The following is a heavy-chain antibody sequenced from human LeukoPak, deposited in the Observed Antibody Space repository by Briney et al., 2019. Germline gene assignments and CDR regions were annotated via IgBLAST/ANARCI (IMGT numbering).Heavy chain of an antibody. Sequence: GGPLRLSCAASGFTFSSYAMSWVRQAPGKGLEWVSAISGSGGSTYYADSVKGRFTISRDNSKNTLYLQMNSLRAEDTAVYYCAKDRHYYDSSGYYYWNFDLWGRGTLVTVSS. CDR3: AKDRHYYDSSGYYYWNFDL. J-gene: IGHJ2*01. V-gene: IGHV3-23*01. D-gene: IGHD3-22*01. CDR1: GFTFSSYA. CDR2: ISGSGGST.